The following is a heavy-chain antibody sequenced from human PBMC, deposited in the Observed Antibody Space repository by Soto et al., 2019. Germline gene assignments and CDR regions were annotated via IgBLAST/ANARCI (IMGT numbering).Heavy chain of an antibody. CDR3: ARERSGAWFDP. V-gene: IGHV1-3*01. Sequence: ASVKVSCKASGYTFTSYAMHWVRQAPGQRLEWMGWINAGNGNTKYSQKFQGRVTMTRNTSISTAYMELSSLRSEDTAVYYCARERSGAWFDPWGQGTLVTV. D-gene: IGHD3-10*01. CDR1: GYTFTSYA. CDR2: INAGNGNT. J-gene: IGHJ5*02.